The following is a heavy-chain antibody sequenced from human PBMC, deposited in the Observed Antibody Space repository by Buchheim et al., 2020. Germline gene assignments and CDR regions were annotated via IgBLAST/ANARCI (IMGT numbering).Heavy chain of an antibody. CDR1: GFTFSSYA. D-gene: IGHD2-21*02. CDR2: ISAGGITT. Sequence: EVQLLESGGGLVQPGGSLKLSCAASGFTFSSYAMTWVRQAPGTGLEWVSTISAGGITTYSADSVKGRFTVSRDNSKNTMYLQMNSLRADDTAVYYCAKHELTANYWYFDLWGRGTL. CDR3: AKHELTANYWYFDL. V-gene: IGHV3-23*01. J-gene: IGHJ2*01.